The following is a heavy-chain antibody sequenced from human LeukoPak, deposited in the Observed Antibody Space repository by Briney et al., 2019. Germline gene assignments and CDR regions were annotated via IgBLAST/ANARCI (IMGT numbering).Heavy chain of an antibody. CDR3: ARGENYDFWSGYYWFAWFDP. CDR2: INHSGST. Sequence: PSETLSLTCAVYGGSFRGYYWSWLRQPPGKGLEWIGEINHSGSTNYNPSLKSRVTISVHTSKTQFSLKLSSVTAADTAVYYCARGENYDFWSGYYWFAWFDPWGQGTLVTVSS. CDR1: GGSFRGYY. J-gene: IGHJ5*02. D-gene: IGHD3-3*01. V-gene: IGHV4-34*01.